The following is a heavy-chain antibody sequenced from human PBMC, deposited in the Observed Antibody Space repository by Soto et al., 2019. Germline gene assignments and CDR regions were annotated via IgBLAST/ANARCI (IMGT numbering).Heavy chain of an antibody. D-gene: IGHD3-22*01. CDR1: GGSISSYY. J-gene: IGHJ4*02. CDR2: IYYSGST. V-gene: IGHV4-59*01. CDR3: AGGLGYYYDSSGSPPDY. Sequence: SETLSLTCTVSGGSISSYYWSWIRQPPGKGLEWIGYIYYSGSTNYNPSLKSRVTISVDTSKNQFSLKLSSVTAADTAVYYCAGGLGYYYDSSGSPPDYWGQGTLVTVPQ.